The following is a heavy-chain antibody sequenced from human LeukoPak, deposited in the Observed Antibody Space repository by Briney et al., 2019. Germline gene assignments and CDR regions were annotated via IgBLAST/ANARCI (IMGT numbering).Heavy chain of an antibody. V-gene: IGHV3-23*01. CDR1: GFTFSNYA. Sequence: PGGSLRLSCAASGFTFSNYAMTWVRQAPGKGLEWVSTISASGGRTYYADSVKGRFTISRDDSKNTLYLQMNSLRAEDTALYYCAKRVVVTATTYYFDYWGQGTLVTVSS. J-gene: IGHJ4*02. CDR2: ISASGGRT. CDR3: AKRVVVTATTYYFDY. D-gene: IGHD2-21*02.